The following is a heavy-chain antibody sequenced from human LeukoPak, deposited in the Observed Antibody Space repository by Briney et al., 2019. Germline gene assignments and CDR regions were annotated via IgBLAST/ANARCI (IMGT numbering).Heavy chain of an antibody. V-gene: IGHV1-46*01. CDR1: GYTFMSYY. CDR2: INPSGGST. J-gene: IGHJ4*02. CDR3: ARDNDSRDPPHFDY. D-gene: IGHD3-16*01. Sequence: ASVKISCKASGYTFMSYYMHWVRQAPGQGLEWMGIINPSGGSTVYAQKFQGRVTMTRDMSTSTVYMELSSLRSEDTAVYYCARDNDSRDPPHFDYWGQGTLVTVSS.